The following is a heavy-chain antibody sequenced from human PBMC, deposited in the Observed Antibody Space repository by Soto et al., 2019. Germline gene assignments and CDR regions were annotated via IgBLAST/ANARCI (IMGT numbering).Heavy chain of an antibody. CDR3: ASGYYNLPFDD. D-gene: IGHD3-9*01. Sequence: SETLSLTCTVSGGSISSSSYYWGWIRQPPGKGLEWIGSIYYSGSTYYNPSLKSRVTISVDTSKNQFSLKLSSVTAADTAVYYGASGYYNLPFDDWGQGTLVTVSS. CDR2: IYYSGST. J-gene: IGHJ4*02. V-gene: IGHV4-39*01. CDR1: GGSISSSSYY.